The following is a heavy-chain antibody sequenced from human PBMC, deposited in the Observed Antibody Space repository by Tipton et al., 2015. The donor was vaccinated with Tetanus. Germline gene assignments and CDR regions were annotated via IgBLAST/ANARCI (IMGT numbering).Heavy chain of an antibody. CDR2: ISVRGSHT. Sequence: SLRLSCAASGFTFSNYAMAWVRQAPGKGLEWVSGISVRGSHTYYADPVKGRFSIYRDNSKNTVYLQMNSLRDEDTAVYYCAKDPASRGWFDPWGQGTLVSVSS. CDR1: GFTFSNYA. CDR3: AKDPASRGWFDP. J-gene: IGHJ5*02. V-gene: IGHV3-23*01.